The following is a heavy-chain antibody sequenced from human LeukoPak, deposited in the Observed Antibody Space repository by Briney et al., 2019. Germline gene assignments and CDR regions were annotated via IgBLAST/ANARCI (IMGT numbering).Heavy chain of an antibody. CDR3: AKYKSLWFGELWDY. J-gene: IGHJ4*02. Sequence: QTGGSLRLSCAASGFTFSSYWMSWVRQAPGKGLEWVANIKQDGSEKYYVDSVKGRFTISRDNAKNSLYLQMNSLRAEDTAVYYCAKYKSLWFGELWDYWGQGTLVSVSS. CDR2: IKQDGSEK. CDR1: GFTFSSYW. V-gene: IGHV3-7*03. D-gene: IGHD3-10*01.